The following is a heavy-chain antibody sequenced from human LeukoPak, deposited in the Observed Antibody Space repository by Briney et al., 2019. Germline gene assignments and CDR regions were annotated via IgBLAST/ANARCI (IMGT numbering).Heavy chain of an antibody. V-gene: IGHV3-30-3*01. CDR1: GFTFSSYA. CDR2: ISYDGSNK. J-gene: IGHJ4*02. CDR3: ARDDTGGYDFWSGYYPY. Sequence: GGSLRLSCAASGFTFSSYAMHWVRQAPGKGLEWVAVISYDGSNKYYADSVKGRFTISRDNSKNTLYLQMNSLRAEDTAVYYCARDDTGGYDFWSGYYPYWGRGTLVTVSS. D-gene: IGHD3-3*01.